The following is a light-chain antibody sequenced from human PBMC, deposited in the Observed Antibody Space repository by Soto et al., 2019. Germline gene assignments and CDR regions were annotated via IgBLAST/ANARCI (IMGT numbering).Light chain of an antibody. V-gene: IGKV3-20*01. CDR3: QQYGSSYPWT. J-gene: IGKJ1*01. CDR1: QSVSSNY. CDR2: GAS. Sequence: EAVLTQSPGTLSLSPRERATLSCRASQSVSSNYLAWYQQKPGQAPRLLIYGASSRATGIPDRFSGSGSGTDFTLTIRRLEPEDFAVYYCQQYGSSYPWTFGQGTKV.